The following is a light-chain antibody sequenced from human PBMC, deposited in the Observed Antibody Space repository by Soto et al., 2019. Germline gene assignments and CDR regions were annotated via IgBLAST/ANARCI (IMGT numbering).Light chain of an antibody. Sequence: EIVMTQSTSTLSGSPGERATLSCGASQSVSSSLAWYQQKPGQAPRLLIYDASNRATGIPARFSGSVSGTEFNLTISSLQSEDFAVYYCQQFSSYPLTFGGGTKVDIK. J-gene: IGKJ4*01. CDR2: DAS. V-gene: IGKV3D-15*01. CDR1: QSVSSS. CDR3: QQFSSYPLT.